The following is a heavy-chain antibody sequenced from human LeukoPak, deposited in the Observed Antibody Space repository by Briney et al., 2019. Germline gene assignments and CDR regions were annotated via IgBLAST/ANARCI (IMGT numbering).Heavy chain of an antibody. D-gene: IGHD5-18*01. Sequence: TGGSLRLSCAASGFTFSSYWMSWVRQAPGKGLEGVANIKQDGSEKYYVDSVKGRFTISRDNAKNSLYLQMNSLRAEDTAVYYCARAGYSYGSVYWFDPWGQGTLVTVSS. V-gene: IGHV3-7*04. CDR3: ARAGYSYGSVYWFDP. J-gene: IGHJ5*02. CDR2: IKQDGSEK. CDR1: GFTFSSYW.